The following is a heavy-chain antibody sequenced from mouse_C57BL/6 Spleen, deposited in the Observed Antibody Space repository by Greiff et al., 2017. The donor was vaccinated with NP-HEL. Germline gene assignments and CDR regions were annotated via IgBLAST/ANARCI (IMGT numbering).Heavy chain of an antibody. CDR1: GYTFTDYE. CDR2: IDPETGGT. D-gene: IGHD1-1*01. Sequence: VKLQESGAELVRPGASVTLSCKASGYTFTDYEMHWVKQTPVHGLEWIGAIDPETGGTAYNQKFKGKAILTADKSSSTAYMELRSLTSEDSAVYYCTRVITTVVAKDYWGQGTTLTVSS. V-gene: IGHV1-15*01. J-gene: IGHJ2*01. CDR3: TRVITTVVAKDY.